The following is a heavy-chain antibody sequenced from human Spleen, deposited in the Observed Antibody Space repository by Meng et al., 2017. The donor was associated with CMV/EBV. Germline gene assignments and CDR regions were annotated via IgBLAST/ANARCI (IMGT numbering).Heavy chain of an antibody. J-gene: IGHJ4*02. Sequence: QVQLQQWGAGLLKPSETLSLTCAVYGGSFSGYYWSWIRQPPGKGLEWIGEINHSGSTNYNPSLKSRVTISVDTSKNQFSLKLSSVTAADTAVYYCARYAWHSMMPFDYWGQGTLVTVFS. V-gene: IGHV4-34*01. CDR2: INHSGST. CDR1: GGSFSGYY. CDR3: ARYAWHSMMPFDY. D-gene: IGHD3-22*01.